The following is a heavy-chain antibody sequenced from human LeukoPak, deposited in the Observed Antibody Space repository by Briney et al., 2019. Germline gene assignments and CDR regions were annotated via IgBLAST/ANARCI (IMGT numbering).Heavy chain of an antibody. V-gene: IGHV3-23*01. Sequence: GSLRLSCAASGFTFSSYAMIWVRQAPGKGLEWVSLINDSGGNTYYADSVKGRFTISRDNSKNTLFLQMSSLRAEDTAVHYCAKTSAGIRGGYFDYWGQGTLVTVSS. D-gene: IGHD3-10*01. CDR2: INDSGGNT. J-gene: IGHJ4*02. CDR3: AKTSAGIRGGYFDY. CDR1: GFTFSSYA.